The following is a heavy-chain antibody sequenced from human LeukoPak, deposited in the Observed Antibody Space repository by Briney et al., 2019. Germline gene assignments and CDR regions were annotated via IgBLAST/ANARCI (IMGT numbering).Heavy chain of an antibody. CDR2: IYYSGSA. J-gene: IGHJ4*02. CDR3: ARSYGSGNYFDY. D-gene: IGHD3-10*01. Sequence: PSETLSFTCTVSGGSISTYYWSWIRQPPGKGLEWIGYIYYSGSAKYNPSLKSRVTISVDTPKNQFSLKLSSVTAADTAVYYCARSYGSGNYFDYWGQGTLVTVSS. V-gene: IGHV4-59*01. CDR1: GGSISTYY.